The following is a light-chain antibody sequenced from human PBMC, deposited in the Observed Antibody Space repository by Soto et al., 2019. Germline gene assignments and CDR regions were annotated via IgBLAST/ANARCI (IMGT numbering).Light chain of an antibody. CDR1: QSISSW. V-gene: IGKV1-5*01. J-gene: IGKJ1*01. Sequence: DIQMTQSPSTLSASVGDRVTITCRASQSISSWLAWYQQKPGKAPKLLIYDASSLESGVPSRFSGSGSGTEFTLTISSLQPDDFATYYCQLPGAFGQRTKVEIK. CDR2: DAS. CDR3: QLPGA.